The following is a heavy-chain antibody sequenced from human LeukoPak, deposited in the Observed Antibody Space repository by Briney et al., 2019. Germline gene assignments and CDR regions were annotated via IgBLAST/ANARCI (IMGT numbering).Heavy chain of an antibody. V-gene: IGHV4-61*02. Sequence: SETLSLTCTVSSGSISSGSYYWSWIRQPAGKGLEWIGRIYTSGSTNYNPSLKSRVTISVDTSKNQFSLKLSSVTAADTAVYYCARVHDFWSGSNDAFDIWGQGTMVTVSS. CDR3: ARVHDFWSGSNDAFDI. CDR2: IYTSGST. CDR1: SGSISSGSYY. D-gene: IGHD3-3*01. J-gene: IGHJ3*02.